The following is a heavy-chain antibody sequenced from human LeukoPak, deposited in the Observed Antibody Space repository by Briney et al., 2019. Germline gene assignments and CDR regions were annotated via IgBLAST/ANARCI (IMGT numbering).Heavy chain of an antibody. CDR2: ISGSGGST. V-gene: IGHV3-23*01. CDR3: AKVSYDSSGYYSLNFQH. J-gene: IGHJ1*01. Sequence: GGSLRLSCAASGFTFSSYAMSWVRQAPGKGLEWVSAISGSGGSTYYADSVKGRFTISRDNSKNTLYLQMNSLRAEDTAVYYCAKVSYDSSGYYSLNFQHWGQGTLVTVSS. CDR1: GFTFSSYA. D-gene: IGHD3-22*01.